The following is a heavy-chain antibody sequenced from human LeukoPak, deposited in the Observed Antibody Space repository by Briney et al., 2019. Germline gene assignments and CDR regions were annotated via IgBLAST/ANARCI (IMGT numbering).Heavy chain of an antibody. V-gene: IGHV3-11*01. D-gene: IGHD6-13*01. CDR3: ASPLGSSWYDY. CDR1: GFTFSDYY. Sequence: GGSLRLSCAASGFTFSDYYMSWIRQAPGKGREWVSYISSSGSTIYYADSVKGRFTISRDNAKNSLYLQMNSLRAEDTAVYYCASPLGSSWYDYWGQGTLVTVSS. J-gene: IGHJ4*02. CDR2: ISSSGSTI.